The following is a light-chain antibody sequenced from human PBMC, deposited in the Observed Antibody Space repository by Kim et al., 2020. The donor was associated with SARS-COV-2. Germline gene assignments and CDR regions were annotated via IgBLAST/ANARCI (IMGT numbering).Light chain of an antibody. CDR1: QSVSRY. CDR2: DAS. CDR3: QQHSNWLT. Sequence: PLSPGKRATPSCRASQSVSRYLAWYQQKPGQAPRLLIDDASNRATGIPARFSGSGSGTDFTLTISSLEPEDFAVYYCQQHSNWLTVGGGTKVEIK. V-gene: IGKV3-11*01. J-gene: IGKJ4*01.